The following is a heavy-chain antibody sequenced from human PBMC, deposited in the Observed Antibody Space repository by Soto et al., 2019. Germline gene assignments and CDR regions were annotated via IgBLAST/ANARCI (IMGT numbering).Heavy chain of an antibody. J-gene: IGHJ4*02. D-gene: IGHD1-26*01. CDR1: GYTFTSYG. CDR3: ARDQVGATGDY. Sequence: ASVKVSCKASGYTFTSYGISWVRQAPGQGLEWVGWISAYNGNRNYAQKVQGRVTMTTDTSTNTAYMELRSLRSDDTAVYYCARDQVGATGDYWGQGTLVTVSS. CDR2: ISAYNGNR. V-gene: IGHV1-18*01.